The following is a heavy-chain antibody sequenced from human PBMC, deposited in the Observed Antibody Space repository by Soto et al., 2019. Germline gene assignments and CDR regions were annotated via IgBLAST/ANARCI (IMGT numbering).Heavy chain of an antibody. Sequence: SETLSLTCTVSGGSISSSSYYWGWIRQPPGKGLEWIGSIYYSGSTYYNPSLKSRVTISVDTSKNQFSLKLSSVTAADTAVYYCAGELYYDILTGYVSGGWFDPWGQGTLVTVSS. CDR2: IYYSGST. CDR3: AGELYYDILTGYVSGGWFDP. CDR1: GGSISSSSYY. J-gene: IGHJ5*02. D-gene: IGHD3-9*01. V-gene: IGHV4-39*07.